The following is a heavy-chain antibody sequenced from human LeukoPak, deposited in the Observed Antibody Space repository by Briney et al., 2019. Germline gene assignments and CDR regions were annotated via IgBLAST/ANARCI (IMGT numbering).Heavy chain of an antibody. CDR2: IIPIFGTA. CDR3: ARDLDSYGYSGWFDP. Sequence: SVKVSCKASGGTFSSYAISWVRQAPGQGLEWMGGIIPIFGTANYAQKVQGRVTITADESTSTAYMELSSLRSEDTAVYYCARDLDSYGYSGWFDPWGQGTLVTVSS. V-gene: IGHV1-69*13. CDR1: GGTFSSYA. D-gene: IGHD5-18*01. J-gene: IGHJ5*02.